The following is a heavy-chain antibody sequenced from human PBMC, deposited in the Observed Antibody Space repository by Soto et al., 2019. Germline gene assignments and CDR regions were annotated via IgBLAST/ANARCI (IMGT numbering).Heavy chain of an antibody. CDR2: IYSSGTT. D-gene: IGHD2-8*02. CDR3: ARMGYGTTYTGGYFLFHS. J-gene: IGHJ5*01. CDR1: GGSISSYY. Sequence: QVRLQESGPGLVKPSETLSLTCTVSGGSISSYYWNWIRQPAGKGLEWIGRIYSSGTTNYNPSLKSRVTIPVDTSKTQFSLKLHSVPAADTSVYYCARMGYGTTYTGGYFLFHSWGQGTLVTVSS. V-gene: IGHV4-4*07.